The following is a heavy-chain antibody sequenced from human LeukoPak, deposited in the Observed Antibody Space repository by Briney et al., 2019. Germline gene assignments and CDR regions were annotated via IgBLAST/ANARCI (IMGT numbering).Heavy chain of an antibody. J-gene: IGHJ4*02. CDR2: IYYTGNT. CDR3: ARGRIGGQRLFDY. CDR1: GDSLTGYY. Sequence: PSETLSLTCTVSGDSLTGYYWGWIRQPPGKGLEWIGNIYYTGNTYYNPSLKSRVTISVDTSKNQFSLKLSSVTAADTAVYYCARGRIGGQRLFDYWGQGTLVTVSS. D-gene: IGHD1-1*01. V-gene: IGHV4-39*07.